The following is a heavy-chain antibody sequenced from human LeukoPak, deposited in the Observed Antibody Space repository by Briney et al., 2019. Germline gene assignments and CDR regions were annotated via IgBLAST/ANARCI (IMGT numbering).Heavy chain of an antibody. CDR2: ISYDGSNK. CDR1: GFTFSSYA. CDR3: AREGSIAAPFDY. Sequence: GRSLRLSCAASGFTFSSYAMHWVRQAPGKGLEWVAVISYDGSNKYYADSVKGRLTISRDNSKNTLYLQMNSLRAEDTAVYYCAREGSIAAPFDYWGQGTLVTVSS. J-gene: IGHJ4*02. D-gene: IGHD6-6*01. V-gene: IGHV3-30*04.